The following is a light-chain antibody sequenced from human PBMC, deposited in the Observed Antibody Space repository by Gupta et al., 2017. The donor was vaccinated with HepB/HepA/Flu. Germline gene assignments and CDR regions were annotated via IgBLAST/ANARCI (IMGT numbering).Light chain of an antibody. Sequence: DIQMTQSPSTLSASVGDSVTITCRANLNINKWLAWYQQKPGKAPNLLIYQSSNLESGVPSRFSGSGSGTEFTLTISSLQPDDFATYYCQQYNSCLRGTFGQGTKVEIK. CDR2: QSS. CDR3: QQYNSCLRGT. J-gene: IGKJ1*01. CDR1: LNINKW. V-gene: IGKV1-5*03.